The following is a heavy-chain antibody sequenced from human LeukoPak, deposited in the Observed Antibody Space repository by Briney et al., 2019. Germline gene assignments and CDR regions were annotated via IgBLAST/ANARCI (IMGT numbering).Heavy chain of an antibody. V-gene: IGHV1-46*01. J-gene: IGHJ4*02. CDR3: ARGSRPVYNLLTGKRYFDY. D-gene: IGHD3-9*01. CDR2: INPSGGST. CDR1: GYTFTTYY. Sequence: ASVKVSCKASGYTFTTYYVHWVRQAPGQGLEWMGIINPSGGSTTYAQKFRGRLTMTRDMSASTVYMELSSLRSEDTAVYYCARGSRPVYNLLTGKRYFDYWGQGTLLTVSS.